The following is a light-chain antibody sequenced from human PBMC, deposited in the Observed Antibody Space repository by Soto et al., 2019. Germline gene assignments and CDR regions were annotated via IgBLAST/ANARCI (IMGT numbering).Light chain of an antibody. CDR1: SGINVGTYR. V-gene: IGLV5-45*01. J-gene: IGLJ1*01. Sequence: QLVLTQPASLSASPGASASLTCTLRSGINVGTYRIYWYQQKPGSPPQYLLRYKSDSDKQQGSGVPSRFSGSKVASANAGILVISGLQSEDEADYYCMIWHSSASVFGTGTKVTVL. CDR3: MIWHSSASV. CDR2: YKSDSDK.